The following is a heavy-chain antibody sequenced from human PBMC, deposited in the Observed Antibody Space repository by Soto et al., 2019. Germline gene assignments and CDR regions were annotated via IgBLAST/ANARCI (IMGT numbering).Heavy chain of an antibody. D-gene: IGHD6-19*01. Sequence: GESLKISCKGFGYSFSSYWIGWVRQMPGKGLEWMGIIFPGDSDTRFSPSFQGQVTISADTSISTAYLQWTSLKASDTAMYYCARSRRGAYSSGWYSPSGYYNYGIDFCGQGTKVTVSS. CDR2: IFPGDSDT. CDR1: GYSFSSYW. V-gene: IGHV5-51*01. J-gene: IGHJ6*02. CDR3: ARSRRGAYSSGWYSPSGYYNYGIDF.